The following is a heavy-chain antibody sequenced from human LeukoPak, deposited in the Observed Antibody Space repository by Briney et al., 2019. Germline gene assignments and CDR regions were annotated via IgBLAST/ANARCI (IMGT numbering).Heavy chain of an antibody. D-gene: IGHD3-10*01. V-gene: IGHV3-9*01. Sequence: PGGSLRLSCAASGFTFDDYAMHWVRQAPGKGLEWVSGISWNSGSIGYADSVKSRFTISRDNAKNSLYLQMNSLRAEDTALYYCAKDSEGGVVAFDIWGQGTMVTVSS. CDR3: AKDSEGGVVAFDI. CDR1: GFTFDDYA. CDR2: ISWNSGSI. J-gene: IGHJ3*02.